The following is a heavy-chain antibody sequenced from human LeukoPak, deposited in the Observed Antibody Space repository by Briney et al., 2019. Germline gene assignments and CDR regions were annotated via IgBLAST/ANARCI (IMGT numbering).Heavy chain of an antibody. CDR3: ARNSVYYYDSSGYPYYFDY. D-gene: IGHD3-22*01. V-gene: IGHV1-69*13. Sequence: SVKVSCKASGGTFSSYAISWVRQAPGQGLEWMGGIIPIFGTANYAQKFQGRVTITADESTSTAYMELSSLRSEDTAVYYCARNSVYYYDSSGYPYYFDYWGQGTLVTVSS. CDR2: IIPIFGTA. J-gene: IGHJ4*02. CDR1: GGTFSSYA.